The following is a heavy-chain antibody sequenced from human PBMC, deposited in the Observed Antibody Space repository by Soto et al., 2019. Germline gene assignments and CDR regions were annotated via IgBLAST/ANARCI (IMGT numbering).Heavy chain of an antibody. CDR1: GYTFNSYG. V-gene: IGHV1-18*01. D-gene: IGHD3-22*01. CDR3: AKDRAMIVVANFDY. J-gene: IGHJ4*02. Sequence: ASVKVSCKASGYTFNSYGISWVRQAPGQGLEWMGWISVYNGNTNYAQKVQGRVTMTTDTSTSTAYMELRSLRPDDTAVYYCAKDRAMIVVANFDYWGQGTLVTVSS. CDR2: ISVYNGNT.